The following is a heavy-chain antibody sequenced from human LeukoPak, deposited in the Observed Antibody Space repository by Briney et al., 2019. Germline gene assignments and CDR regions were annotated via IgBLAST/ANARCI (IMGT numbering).Heavy chain of an antibody. CDR3: ASTRRGSSTPDYYYMDV. Sequence: SETLSLTCTVSGGSITSSSYYWGWIRQPPGKGLEWIGSSYYSGSTSYNPSLKSRVTISVDTSKNQFSLKLSSVTAADTAVYHCASTRRGSSTPDYYYMDVWGKGTTVTVSS. D-gene: IGHD6-6*01. CDR2: SYYSGST. CDR1: GGSITSSSYY. V-gene: IGHV4-39*01. J-gene: IGHJ6*03.